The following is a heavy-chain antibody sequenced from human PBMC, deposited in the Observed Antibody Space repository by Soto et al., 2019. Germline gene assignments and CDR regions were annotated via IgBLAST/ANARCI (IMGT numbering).Heavy chain of an antibody. CDR2: IYYSGRT. J-gene: IGHJ3*01. CDR1: GGSISTGGVF. D-gene: IGHD1-1*01. Sequence: QVQLREWGPGLVKPSQTLSLKCSVSGGSISTGGVFWSWIRQHPSKGLEWIGDIYYSGRTYNNPSLDSRVTSSIEASKNQFSLTLTSVTAADTAVYSRAQAIVFTGGDGFDLCGQWRMGTVSS. CDR3: AQAIVFTGGDGFDL. V-gene: IGHV4-31*02.